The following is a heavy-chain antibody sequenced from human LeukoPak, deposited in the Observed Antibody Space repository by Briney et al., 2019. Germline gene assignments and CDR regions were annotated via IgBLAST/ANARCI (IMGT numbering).Heavy chain of an antibody. CDR3: ARHAVTTFRFRNYDHYYMIV. J-gene: IGHJ6*03. Sequence: GGSLRLSCAASGFTLSNYWMSWVRQAPGKGPEWVANIKQDGNEKYYVDPVKGRFTISRDNAKNSPYLQMNSLRAEDTAVYYCARHAVTTFRFRNYDHYYMIVWGKGTTVTVSS. V-gene: IGHV3-7*01. CDR1: GFTLSNYW. CDR2: IKQDGNEK. D-gene: IGHD4-17*01.